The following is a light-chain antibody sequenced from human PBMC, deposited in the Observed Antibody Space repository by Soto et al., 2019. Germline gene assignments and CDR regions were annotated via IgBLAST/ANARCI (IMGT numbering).Light chain of an antibody. CDR1: NSDVGGYNF. CDR2: EVS. J-gene: IGLJ2*01. V-gene: IGLV2-14*01. Sequence: QSALTQPASVSGSPGQSITISCTGTNSDVGGYNFVSWYQQHPGKAPKLMIYEVSNRPSGVSNRFSGSKSGNTASLTISGLQAEDEADYYCRSYTTSSTVVFGGGTQLTVL. CDR3: RSYTTSSTVV.